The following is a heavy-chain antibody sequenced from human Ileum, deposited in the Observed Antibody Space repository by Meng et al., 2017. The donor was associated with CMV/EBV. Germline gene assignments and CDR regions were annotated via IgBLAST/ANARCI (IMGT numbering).Heavy chain of an antibody. Sequence: GESLKISCAASAFTFSSYWVTWVRQAPGKGLEWVASINGEASEIHYLDSVKGRFTISRDNAKNTLYLQMNSLEVDDTAIYYCARDSFPYSSDKWGQGTLVTVSS. CDR1: AFTFSSYW. V-gene: IGHV3-7*01. CDR2: INGEASEI. CDR3: ARDSFPYSSDK. J-gene: IGHJ4*01. D-gene: IGHD2-15*01.